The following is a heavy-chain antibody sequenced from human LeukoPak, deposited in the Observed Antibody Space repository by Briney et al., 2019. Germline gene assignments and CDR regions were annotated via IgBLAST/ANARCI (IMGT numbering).Heavy chain of an antibody. Sequence: PGGSLRLSCAASGFTVSSNYMSWVRQAPGKGLEWVSVIYSGGSTYYADSVKGRFTISRDKSKNTLYLQMNSLRAEDTAVYYCEXXXXYYDYVWGSYRXXGEAESDAFDIWGQGXMVTV. V-gene: IGHV3-53*01. D-gene: IGHD3-16*02. CDR2: IYSGGST. CDR3: EXXXXYYDYVWGSYRXXGEAESDAFDI. J-gene: IGHJ3*02. CDR1: GFTVSSNY.